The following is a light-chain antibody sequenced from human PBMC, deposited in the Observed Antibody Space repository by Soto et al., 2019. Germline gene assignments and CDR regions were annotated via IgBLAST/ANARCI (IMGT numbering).Light chain of an antibody. J-gene: IGKJ5*01. Sequence: EIVLTQSPDTLSLSPGEGATISCRASQSVSSNYLAWYQQKPGQAPRLLIYGASSRATGIPDRFSGSGSGTDFTLTISRLEPEDFAMYYCQQYGSSAPNTFGQGTRLEIE. CDR1: QSVSSNY. CDR3: QQYGSSAPNT. CDR2: GAS. V-gene: IGKV3-20*01.